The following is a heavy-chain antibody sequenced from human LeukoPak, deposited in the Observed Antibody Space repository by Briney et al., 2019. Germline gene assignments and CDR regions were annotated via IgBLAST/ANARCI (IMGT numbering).Heavy chain of an antibody. CDR1: GFTFSSYA. Sequence: GGSLRLSCAASGFTFSSYAMHWVRQAPGKGLDLEWVTVLSYDANEYYADSVKGRFTISRDISKNTLYLQMNSLRGDDTAVYYCARGAPFAYGDYPKAAWFDPWGQGTLVTVSS. V-gene: IGHV3-30-3*01. CDR3: ARGAPFAYGDYPKAAWFDP. D-gene: IGHD4-17*01. CDR2: LSYDANE. J-gene: IGHJ5*02.